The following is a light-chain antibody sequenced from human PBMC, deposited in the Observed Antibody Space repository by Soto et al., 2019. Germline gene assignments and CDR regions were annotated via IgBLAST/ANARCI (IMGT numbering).Light chain of an antibody. CDR3: LQDYNYPFT. CDR1: QTISSW. V-gene: IGKV1-5*03. CDR2: KAS. J-gene: IGKJ4*01. Sequence: DIQMTQSPSALSASVGYRVTITCRASQTISSWLAWYQQKPGKAPKLLIYKASTLKSGVPSRFSGSGSGTDFTLTISSLQPEDFATYYCLQDYNYPFTFGGGTKVDIK.